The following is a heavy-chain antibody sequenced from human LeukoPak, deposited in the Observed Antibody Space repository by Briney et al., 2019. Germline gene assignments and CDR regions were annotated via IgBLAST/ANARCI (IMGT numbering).Heavy chain of an antibody. CDR3: ARGYRSTTHCHFDS. J-gene: IGHJ5*01. Sequence: SETLSLTCSVSGQSSTTYRWSWIRQSAAKGLEWMGRIDEDGSATYSPSLRSRVTVSADTSKNQVSLKLKFVTAADTAVYFCARGYRSTTHCHFDSWGRGTLVTVSS. V-gene: IGHV4-4*07. CDR2: IDEDGSA. CDR1: GQSSTTYR. D-gene: IGHD2-2*01.